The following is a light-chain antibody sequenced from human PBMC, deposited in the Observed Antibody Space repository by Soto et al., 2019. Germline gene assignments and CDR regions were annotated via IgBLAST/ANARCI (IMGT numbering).Light chain of an antibody. Sequence: LTQPASVSGSPGQSITISCTGTSSDVGGYNYVSWYQQHPGNAPRLMIYEVNNRPSGVPNRFSGSKSGNTASLTISGLQAEDEADHYCSSKTSSRTPFVFGTGTKVTVL. CDR3: SSKTSSRTPFV. V-gene: IGLV2-14*01. CDR2: EVN. CDR1: SSDVGGYNY. J-gene: IGLJ1*01.